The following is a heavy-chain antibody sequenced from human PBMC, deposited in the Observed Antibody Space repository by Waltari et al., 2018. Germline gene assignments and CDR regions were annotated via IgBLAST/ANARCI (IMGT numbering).Heavy chain of an antibody. Sequence: QVQLQESGPGLVKPSGTLSLTCAVSGASVSSDNWWNWVRQAPGKGLEWIGEILHTGNTNYNPSLKSRVTISLDKSKNQCSLMMTSVTAADTAVYYCVRALRGCSTSSCYLDPWGQGTLVAVSS. D-gene: IGHD2-2*01. J-gene: IGHJ5*02. CDR1: GASVSSDNW. CDR3: VRALRGCSTSSCYLDP. V-gene: IGHV4-4*02. CDR2: ILHTGNT.